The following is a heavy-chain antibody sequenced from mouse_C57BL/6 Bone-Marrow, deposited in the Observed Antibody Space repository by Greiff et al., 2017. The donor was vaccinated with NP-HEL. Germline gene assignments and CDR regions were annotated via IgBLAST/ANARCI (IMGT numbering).Heavy chain of an antibody. D-gene: IGHD2-10*02. CDR1: GFTFSSYA. CDR2: ISDGGSYT. Sequence: EVMLVESGGGLVKPGGSLKLSCAASGFTFSSYAMSWVRQTPEKRLEWVATISDGGSYTYYPDNVKGRFTISRDNAKNNLYLQMSHLKSEDTAMYYCARALGGYAMDYWGQGTSVTVSS. J-gene: IGHJ4*01. V-gene: IGHV5-4*03. CDR3: ARALGGYAMDY.